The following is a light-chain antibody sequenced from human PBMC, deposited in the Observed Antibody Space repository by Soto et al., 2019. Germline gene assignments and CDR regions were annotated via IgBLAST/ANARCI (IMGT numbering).Light chain of an antibody. CDR2: EVS. CDR3: SSYTTYTTWV. Sequence: QSALTQPASVSGSPGQSITISCTGTSSDVGGYNYVSWYQQHPGKAPKLMLYEVSNRPSGVSNRFSGSKSGNTASLTISGLQAEDEADYYCSSYTTYTTWVFGGGTKVTVL. CDR1: SSDVGGYNY. J-gene: IGLJ3*02. V-gene: IGLV2-14*01.